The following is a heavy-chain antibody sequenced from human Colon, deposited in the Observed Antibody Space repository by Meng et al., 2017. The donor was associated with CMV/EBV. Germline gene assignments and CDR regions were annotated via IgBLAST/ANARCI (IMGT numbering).Heavy chain of an antibody. CDR3: GMHNGDTHMAEVDY. Sequence: SVKVSCKVSGGTFTRRPITWVRQAPGQGLEWMGGIVPMFGIATYAQTFQGRVTISADKSTNMAYMEVSSLTSEDTAIYYCGMHNGDTHMAEVDYWGQGTLVTVPQ. V-gene: IGHV1-69*10. D-gene: IGHD5-18*01. J-gene: IGHJ4*02. CDR1: GGTFTRRP. CDR2: IVPMFGIA.